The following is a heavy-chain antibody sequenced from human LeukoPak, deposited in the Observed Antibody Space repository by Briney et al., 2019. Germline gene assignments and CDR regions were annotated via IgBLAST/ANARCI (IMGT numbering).Heavy chain of an antibody. Sequence: SSETLSLTCTVSGGSISSYYWSWIRQPPGKGLEWIGYIYYSGSTNYNPSLKSRVTISVDTSKNQFSLKLSSVTAADTAVYYRARSPYLWFGEFINWFDPWGQGTLVTVSS. CDR3: ARSPYLWFGEFINWFDP. J-gene: IGHJ5*02. CDR1: GGSISSYY. CDR2: IYYSGST. D-gene: IGHD3-10*01. V-gene: IGHV4-59*01.